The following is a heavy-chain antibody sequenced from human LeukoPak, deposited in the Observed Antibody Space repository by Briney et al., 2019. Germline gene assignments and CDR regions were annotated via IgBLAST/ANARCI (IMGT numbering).Heavy chain of an antibody. D-gene: IGHD3-22*01. Sequence: ASVTVSCKASGYTFTGYYMHWVRQPPGQGLEWVGWISAYNGNTNYAQKLQGRVSMTTDTSTSTAYMELRSLRSDDTAVYYCARDFAPGYDSSGQDLGYWGQGTLVTVSS. J-gene: IGHJ4*02. CDR1: GYTFTGYY. CDR2: ISAYNGNT. CDR3: ARDFAPGYDSSGQDLGY. V-gene: IGHV1-18*04.